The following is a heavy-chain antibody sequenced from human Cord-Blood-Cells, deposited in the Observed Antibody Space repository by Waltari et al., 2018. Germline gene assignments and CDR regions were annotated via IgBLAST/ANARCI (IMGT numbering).Heavy chain of an antibody. V-gene: IGHV1-69*09. D-gene: IGHD6-13*01. CDR2: IIPILGIA. Sequence: QVQLVQSGAEVKKPGSSVKVSCKASGGTFSSYAISWVRQAPGQGLEWMGRIIPILGIANYAQKFQGRVTITADKSTSTAYMELSSLRSEDTAVYYFAREDIGIAAAGMRYWGQGTLVTVSS. J-gene: IGHJ4*02. CDR1: GGTFSSYA. CDR3: AREDIGIAAAGMRY.